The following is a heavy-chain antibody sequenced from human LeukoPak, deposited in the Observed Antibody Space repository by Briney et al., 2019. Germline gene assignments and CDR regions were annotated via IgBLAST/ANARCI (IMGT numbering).Heavy chain of an antibody. CDR1: GFRFDDYG. J-gene: IGHJ6*03. D-gene: IGHD2-2*01. V-gene: IGHV3-20*04. CDR2: INWDGAST. Sequence: GGSLRLSCAASGFRFDDYGMSWVRHVPGKGLERVAGINWDGASTGYADSVKGRFTISRDNGKNSLYLQMNSLRVEDTAVYYCGRVYCSTTSCYDYYDYYMDVCGKGTTVTVSS. CDR3: GRVYCSTTSCYDYYDYYMDV.